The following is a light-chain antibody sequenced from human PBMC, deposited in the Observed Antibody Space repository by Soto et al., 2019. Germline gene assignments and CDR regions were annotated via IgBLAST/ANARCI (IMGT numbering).Light chain of an antibody. V-gene: IGKV3-11*01. CDR2: DVS. CDR1: QSIKSY. CDR3: QQRDNWPPIT. J-gene: IGKJ5*01. Sequence: VLTQSPATLSLSPGERATLSCRASQSIKSYLAWYQQKPGQAPRLLIFDVSNSATGVPARFSGSGFGTDFTLTSSSIEAEEFTVYFCQQRDNWPPITFGQGTRLEIK.